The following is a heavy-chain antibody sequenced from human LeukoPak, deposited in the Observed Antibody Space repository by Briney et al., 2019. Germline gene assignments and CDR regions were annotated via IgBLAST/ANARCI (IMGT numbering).Heavy chain of an antibody. CDR3: ARLLKGGRFLEWLSPGDY. J-gene: IGHJ4*02. CDR2: ISAYNGNT. CDR1: GYTFTSYG. V-gene: IGHV1-18*01. Sequence: ASVKVSCKASGYTFTSYGISWVRQAPGQGLEWMGWISAYNGNTNYAQKLQGRVTMTTDTSTSTAYMELRSLRSDDTAVYYCARLLKGGRFLEWLSPGDYWGQGTLVTVSS. D-gene: IGHD3-3*01.